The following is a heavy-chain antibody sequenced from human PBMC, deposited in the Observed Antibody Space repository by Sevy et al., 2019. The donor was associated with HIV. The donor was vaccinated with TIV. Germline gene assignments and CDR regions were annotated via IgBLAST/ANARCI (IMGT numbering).Heavy chain of an antibody. CDR2: IKQDGSEK. Sequence: GGSLRLSCAASGFTFSSYWMSWVRQAPGKGLEWVANIKQDGSEKYYVDSVKGRFTISRDNAKNSLYLQMNSLRAEDTAVYYCARGEYSYYDSSGYYPFDYWGQGTLVTVSS. D-gene: IGHD3-22*01. CDR1: GFTFSSYW. CDR3: ARGEYSYYDSSGYYPFDY. J-gene: IGHJ4*02. V-gene: IGHV3-7*01.